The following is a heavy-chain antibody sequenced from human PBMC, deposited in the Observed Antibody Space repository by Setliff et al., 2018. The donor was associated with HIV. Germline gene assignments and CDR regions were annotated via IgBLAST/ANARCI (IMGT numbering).Heavy chain of an antibody. CDR3: ARGGYSNSWLNY. V-gene: IGHV3-7*03. J-gene: IGHJ4*02. CDR2: INQDGSEK. Sequence: FTISSSWMSWVRQAPGKGLEWAANINQDGSEKYYVDSVKGRFTISRDNAQSSLYLQMNSLRAGDTAVYYCARGGYSNSWLNYWGQGTLVTVSS. CDR1: FTISSSW. D-gene: IGHD6-13*01.